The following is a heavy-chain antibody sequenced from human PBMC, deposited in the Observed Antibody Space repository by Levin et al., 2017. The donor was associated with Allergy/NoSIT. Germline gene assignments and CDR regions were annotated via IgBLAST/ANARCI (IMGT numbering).Heavy chain of an antibody. CDR3: ARGQQLGDYYYYGMDV. CDR1: GGTFSSYA. Sequence: GASVKVSCKASGGTFSSYAISWVRQAPGQGLKWMGGIIPIFGTANYAQKFQGRVTITADKSTSTAYMELSSLRSEDTAVYYCARGQQLGDYYYYGMDVWGQGTTVTVSS. V-gene: IGHV1-69*06. J-gene: IGHJ6*02. CDR2: IIPIFGTA. D-gene: IGHD3-10*01.